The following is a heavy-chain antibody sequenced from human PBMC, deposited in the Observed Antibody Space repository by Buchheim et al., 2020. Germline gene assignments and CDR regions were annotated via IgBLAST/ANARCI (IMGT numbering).Heavy chain of an antibody. V-gene: IGHV4-34*01. CDR1: GGSFSGYY. CDR3: ARDRGYCTNGVCYPSYYYYGMDV. J-gene: IGHJ6*02. Sequence: QVQLQQWGAGLLKPSETLSLTCAVYGGSFSGYYWSWIRQPPGKGLEWIGEINHSGSTNYNPSLKSRVTISVDTSKNQFSLTLSSVTAADTAVYYCARDRGYCTNGVCYPSYYYYGMDVWGQGTT. D-gene: IGHD2-8*01. CDR2: INHSGST.